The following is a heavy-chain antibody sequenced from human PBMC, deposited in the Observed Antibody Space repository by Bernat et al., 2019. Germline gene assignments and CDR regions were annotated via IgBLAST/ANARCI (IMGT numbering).Heavy chain of an antibody. D-gene: IGHD3-10*01. V-gene: IGHV3-11*05. CDR3: ARYYGSGSYYNTNGNWFDS. CDR1: GFTFSDYY. J-gene: IGHJ5*01. Sequence: QVQLVESGGGLVKPGGSLRLSCAASGFTFSDYYMSWIRQAPGKGLERVSYIIISSSYTNYADSVKGRFTISRDNAKNSLYLQMNSLRAEDTAVYYCARYYGSGSYYNTNGNWFDSWGQGTMVTVSS. CDR2: IIISSSYT.